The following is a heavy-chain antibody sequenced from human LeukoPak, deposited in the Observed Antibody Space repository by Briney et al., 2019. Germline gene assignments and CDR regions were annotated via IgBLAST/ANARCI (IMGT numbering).Heavy chain of an antibody. J-gene: IGHJ4*02. V-gene: IGHV1-2*02. CDR3: ATSGAYFRFDY. CDR1: GYTFTGYY. D-gene: IGHD3-22*01. Sequence: ASVKVSCKASGYTFTGYYMHWVRQAPGQGLEWMAWINPNSGGTNYAQKFQDRVTMTRDMSISTAYMELSRLRSDDTAVYFCATSGAYFRFDYWGQGTLVTVSS. CDR2: INPNSGGT.